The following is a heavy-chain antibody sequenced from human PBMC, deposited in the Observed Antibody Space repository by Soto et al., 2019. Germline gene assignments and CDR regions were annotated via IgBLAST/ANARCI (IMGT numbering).Heavy chain of an antibody. D-gene: IGHD6-13*01. J-gene: IGHJ4*02. CDR2: ISEGSGRTT. V-gene: IGHV3-11*01. CDR1: GFIFRDWF. Sequence: LLESGGALVKPGGSLRLSCAASGFIFRDWFRSWIRQAPGKGLEWVSYISEGSGRTTRYTDSVKGRFTITRDNAKNSLFLQMNNRTVEDTAVYYCAKESWANPDSWGQGTLVTVSS. CDR3: AKESWANPDS.